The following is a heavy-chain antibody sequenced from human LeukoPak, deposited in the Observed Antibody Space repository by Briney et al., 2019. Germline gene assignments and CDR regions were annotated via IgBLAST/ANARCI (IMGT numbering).Heavy chain of an antibody. CDR1: GYTFTSYD. D-gene: IGHD3-10*01. CDR3: ARKFLGSRGYYFDY. J-gene: IGHJ4*02. V-gene: IGHV1-8*01. Sequence: ASVKVSCKASGYTFTSYDINWVRQATGQGLEWMGWMNPNTGNTGYAQKFQGRVTMTRDTSISTAYMELSSLRSDDTAMYYCARKFLGSRGYYFDYWGQGTLVTVSS. CDR2: MNPNTGNT.